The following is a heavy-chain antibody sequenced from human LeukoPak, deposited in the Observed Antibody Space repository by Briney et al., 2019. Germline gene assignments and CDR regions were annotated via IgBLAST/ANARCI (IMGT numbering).Heavy chain of an antibody. V-gene: IGHV4-59*01. CDR2: IYYSGST. CDR1: GGSISSYY. CDR3: ARGGIDYSNFALDY. D-gene: IGHD4-11*01. Sequence: KPSETLSLTCTVSGGSISSYYWSWIRQPPGKGLEWIGYIYYSGSTNYNPSLKSRVTISVDTSKNQFSLKLSSVTAADTAVYYCARGGIDYSNFALDYWGQGTLVTVSS. J-gene: IGHJ4*02.